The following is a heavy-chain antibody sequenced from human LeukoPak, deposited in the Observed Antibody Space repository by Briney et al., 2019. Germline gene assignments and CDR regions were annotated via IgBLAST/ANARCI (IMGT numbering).Heavy chain of an antibody. CDR2: IDQDGREK. V-gene: IGHV3-7*01. J-gene: IGHJ4*02. Sequence: GGSLRLSCAASGFTFSIYWMSWVRQAPGKGLEWVANIDQDGREKFFVDSVKGRFSISRDNAKNTLSLQMNSLRVEDTAVYYCARGRYLDWLPYFFDHWGQGTLVTVSS. D-gene: IGHD3-9*01. CDR3: ARGRYLDWLPYFFDH. CDR1: GFTFSIYW.